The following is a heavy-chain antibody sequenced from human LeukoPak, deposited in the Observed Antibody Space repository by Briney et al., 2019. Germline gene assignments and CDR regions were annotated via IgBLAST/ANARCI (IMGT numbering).Heavy chain of an antibody. D-gene: IGHD2-2*02. V-gene: IGHV3-30*18. CDR2: ISYDGSNK. CDR1: GFTFSSYG. J-gene: IGHJ6*02. CDR3: AKGTSCYMGVVCYYYGMDV. Sequence: GGSLRLSCAASGFTFSSYGMHWVRQAPGKGLEWVAVISYDGSNKYYADSVKGRFTISRDNSKNTLYLQMNSLRAEDTAVYYCAKGTSCYMGVVCYYYGMDVWGQGTTVTVSS.